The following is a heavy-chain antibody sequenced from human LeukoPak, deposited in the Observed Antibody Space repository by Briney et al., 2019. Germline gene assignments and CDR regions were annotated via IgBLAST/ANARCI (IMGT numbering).Heavy chain of an antibody. CDR2: INHSGST. J-gene: IGHJ4*02. D-gene: IGHD6-13*01. CDR1: GGSFGGYY. V-gene: IGHV4-34*01. CDR3: ARVSSSSWTNDY. Sequence: SETLSLTCAVYGGSFGGYYWSWIRQPPGKGLEWIGEINHSGSTNYNPSLKSRVTISVDTSKNQFSLKLSSVTAADTAVYYCARVSSSSWTNDYWGQGTLVTVSS.